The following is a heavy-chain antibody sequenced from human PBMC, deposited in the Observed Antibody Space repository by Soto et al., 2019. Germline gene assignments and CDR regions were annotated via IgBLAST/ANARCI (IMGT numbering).Heavy chain of an antibody. D-gene: IGHD3-10*01. CDR2: VSDGGSDA. V-gene: IGHV3-23*01. CDR1: GFTFSTYA. CDR3: AKHFVNGEVDY. Sequence: EVQLLESGGGLVQPGGSLRLSCAASGFTFSTYAMSWVRQPPGKGLEWVSIVSDGGSDAFYADSVKGRFAISRDNSKNTLYLQMNSLTAEYTAVYYCAKHFVNGEVDYWGQGTPVTVSS. J-gene: IGHJ4*02.